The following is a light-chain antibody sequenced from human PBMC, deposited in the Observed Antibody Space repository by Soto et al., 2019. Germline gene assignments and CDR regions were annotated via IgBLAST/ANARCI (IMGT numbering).Light chain of an antibody. V-gene: IGLV2-14*01. CDR3: SSYTSSRV. CDR1: SSDVGDYNY. Sequence: QSALTQPASVSGSPGQSITISCTGTSSDVGDYNYVSWYQQHPGKAPKLMIYDVSNRPSGVSNRFSGSKSGNTASLTISGLQAEDEADYYCSSYTSSRVFGGGTKLTVL. J-gene: IGLJ2*01. CDR2: DVS.